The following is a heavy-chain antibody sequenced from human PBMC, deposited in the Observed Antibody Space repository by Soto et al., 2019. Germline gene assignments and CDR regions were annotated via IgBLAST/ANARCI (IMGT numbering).Heavy chain of an antibody. D-gene: IGHD6-19*01. V-gene: IGHV1-18*01. Sequence: PGQGLEWMGWISAYNGNTNYAQKLQGRVTMTTDTSTSTAYMELRSLRSDDTAVYYCARDSPGQWRVSVYWXQGTL. J-gene: IGHJ4*02. CDR3: ARDSPGQWRVSVY. CDR2: ISAYNGNT.